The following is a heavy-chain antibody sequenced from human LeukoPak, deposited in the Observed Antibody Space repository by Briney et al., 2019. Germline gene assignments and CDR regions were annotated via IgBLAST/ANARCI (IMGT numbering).Heavy chain of an antibody. Sequence: GGSLRLSCAASGFTFSTYWMHWVRQAPGKGLVWVSRINSDGSSTSYADSVKGRFTISRDNAKNTLYLQMNSLRAEDTAVYYCARVSIAVAVHSDYWGQGTLVTVSS. CDR2: INSDGSST. V-gene: IGHV3-74*01. D-gene: IGHD6-19*01. CDR1: GFTFSTYW. CDR3: ARVSIAVAVHSDY. J-gene: IGHJ4*02.